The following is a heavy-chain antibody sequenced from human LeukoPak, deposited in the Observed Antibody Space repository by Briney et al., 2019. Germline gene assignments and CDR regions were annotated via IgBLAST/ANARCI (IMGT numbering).Heavy chain of an antibody. CDR3: ARDRVVRGVIAPLDY. CDR2: ISYDGSNK. Sequence: PGRSLRLSCAASGFTFSSYAMHWVRQAPGKGLEWVAVISYDGSNKYYAGSVKGRFTISRDNSKNTLYLQMNSLRAEDTAVYYCARDRVVRGVIAPLDYWGQGTLVTVSS. CDR1: GFTFSSYA. D-gene: IGHD3-10*01. V-gene: IGHV3-30-3*01. J-gene: IGHJ4*02.